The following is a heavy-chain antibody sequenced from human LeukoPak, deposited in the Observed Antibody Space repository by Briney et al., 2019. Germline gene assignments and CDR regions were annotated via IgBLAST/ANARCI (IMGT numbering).Heavy chain of an antibody. Sequence: GGSLRLSCAASGFTFSSYAMSWVRQAPGKGLEWVSPISGSGGSTYYADSVKGRFTISRDNSKNTLYLQMNSLRAEDTAVYYCAKDYDYIWGSYRQFDYWGQGTLVTVSS. D-gene: IGHD3-16*02. CDR2: ISGSGGST. CDR3: AKDYDYIWGSYRQFDY. J-gene: IGHJ4*02. CDR1: GFTFSSYA. V-gene: IGHV3-23*01.